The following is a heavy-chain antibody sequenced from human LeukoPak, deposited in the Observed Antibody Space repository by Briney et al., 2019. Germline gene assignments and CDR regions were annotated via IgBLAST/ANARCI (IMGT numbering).Heavy chain of an antibody. CDR3: ARDWLGYCSSTSCYRDAFDI. Sequence: GGSLRLSCAAFGFTFSSYGMHWVRQAPGKGLEGVAVISYDGSNKYYADSVKGRFTISRDNSKNTLYLQMNSLRAEDTVVYYCARDWLGYCSSTSCYRDAFDIWGQGTMVTVSS. V-gene: IGHV3-30*03. CDR2: ISYDGSNK. D-gene: IGHD2-2*01. CDR1: GFTFSSYG. J-gene: IGHJ3*02.